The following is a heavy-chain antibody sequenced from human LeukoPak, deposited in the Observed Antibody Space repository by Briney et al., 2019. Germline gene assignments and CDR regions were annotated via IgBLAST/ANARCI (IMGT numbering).Heavy chain of an antibody. J-gene: IGHJ6*02. CDR2: ISSGSSTI. CDR1: GFTFSTSW. V-gene: IGHV3-48*01. Sequence: GGSLRLSCAASGFTFSTSWMTWVRQAPGKGLEWVSYISSGSSTIYYADSVKGRFTISRDNAKNSLYLQMNSLRAEDTAVYYCARLRYYAMDVWGQGTTVIVSS. CDR3: ARLRYYAMDV.